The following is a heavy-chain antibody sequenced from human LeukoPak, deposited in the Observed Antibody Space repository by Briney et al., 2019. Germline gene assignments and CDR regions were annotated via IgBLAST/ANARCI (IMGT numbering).Heavy chain of an antibody. CDR2: IIPVFGTA. CDR1: GGTFSSYA. J-gene: IGHJ2*01. V-gene: IGHV1-69*05. D-gene: IGHD3-3*01. Sequence: ASVKVSCKASGGTFSSYAISWVRQAPGQGLEWMGGIIPVFGTANYAQKFQGRVTITTDESTSTAYMELSSLRSEDTAVYYCARDLGVGYFDLWGRGTLVTVSS. CDR3: ARDLGVGYFDL.